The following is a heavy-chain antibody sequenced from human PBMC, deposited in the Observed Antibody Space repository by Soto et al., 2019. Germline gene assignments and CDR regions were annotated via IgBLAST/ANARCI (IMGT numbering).Heavy chain of an antibody. D-gene: IGHD3-22*01. J-gene: IGHJ5*02. CDR2: IIPIFGTA. CDR3: ARAVYYYDSSGPLNRWFDP. CDR1: GGTFSSYD. Sequence: QVQLVQSGAEVKKPGSSVKVSCKASGGTFSSYDISWVRQAPGQVLEWMGGIIPIFGTANYAQKFQGRVTITADESTSTAYMELSSLRSEDTAVYYCARAVYYYDSSGPLNRWFDPWGQGTLVTVSS. V-gene: IGHV1-69*12.